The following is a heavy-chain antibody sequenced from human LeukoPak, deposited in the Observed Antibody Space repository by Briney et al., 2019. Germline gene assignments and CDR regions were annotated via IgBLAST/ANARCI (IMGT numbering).Heavy chain of an antibody. CDR3: ARVAYCGGDCYPHFDY. CDR1: GYTFTSYD. CDR2: MNPNSGNT. V-gene: IGHV1-8*01. Sequence: ASVKVSCKASGYTFTSYDINWVRQATGQGLEWMGWMNPNSGNTGYAQKFQGRVTMTRNTSISTAYMELSSLRSEDTAVYYCARVAYCGGDCYPHFDYWGQGTLVTVSS. J-gene: IGHJ4*02. D-gene: IGHD2-21*02.